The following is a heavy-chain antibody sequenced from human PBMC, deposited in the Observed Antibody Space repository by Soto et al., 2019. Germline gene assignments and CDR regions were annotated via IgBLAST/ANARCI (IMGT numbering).Heavy chain of an antibody. Sequence: QVQLQESAPGLVTPSETRSRTCIVSGCFISNYYWSWLRQPPGKGRAWIGYTYYTGGTNYNPSLRSRITISLDTAKNHFSLNLTSVTAADTTVYYCARYYDTGRRYVSGFAYWGQGTLVSVSS. CDR2: TYYTGGT. CDR1: GCFISNYY. J-gene: IGHJ4*02. V-gene: IGHV4-59*12. D-gene: IGHD3-10*01. CDR3: ARYYDTGRRYVSGFAY.